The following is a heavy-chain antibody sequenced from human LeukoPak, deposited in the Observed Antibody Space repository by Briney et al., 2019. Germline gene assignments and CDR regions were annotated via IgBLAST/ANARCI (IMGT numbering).Heavy chain of an antibody. V-gene: IGHV1-2*06. D-gene: IGHD2-2*01. J-gene: IGHJ4*02. CDR3: ARLVVPAAMAMDVDY. CDR2: INPNSGGT. CDR1: GYTFTGYY. Sequence: ASVKVSCKASGYTFTGYYMHWVRQAPGQGLEWMGRINPNSGGTNYAQKFQGRVTMTRDTSISTAYMELSRLRSDDTAVYYCARLVVPAAMAMDVDYWGQGTLVTVSS.